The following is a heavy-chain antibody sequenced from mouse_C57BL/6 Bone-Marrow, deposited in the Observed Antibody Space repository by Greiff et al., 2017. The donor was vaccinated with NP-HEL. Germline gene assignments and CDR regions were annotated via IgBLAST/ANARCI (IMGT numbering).Heavy chain of an antibody. CDR2: ISSGGSYT. CDR1: GFTFSSYG. D-gene: IGHD1-1*01. CDR3: ARHEDYYGSSGDD. J-gene: IGHJ2*01. V-gene: IGHV5-6*01. Sequence: EVQLVESGGDLVKPGGSLKLSCAASGFTFSSYGMSWVRQTPDKRLEWVATISSGGSYTYYPDSVKGRFTISRDNATNTLYLQMSSLKAEDTAMYYGARHEDYYGSSGDDWGKGTTLTVSS.